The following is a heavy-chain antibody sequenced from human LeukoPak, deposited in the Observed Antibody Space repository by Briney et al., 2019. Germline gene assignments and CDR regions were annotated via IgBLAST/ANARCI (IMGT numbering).Heavy chain of an antibody. CDR3: ASSDCSGGSCYSHPFDY. CDR2: INHSGST. Sequence: SETLSLTYAVYGGSFSGYYWSWIRQPPGKGLEWIGEINHSGSTNYNPSLKSRVTISVDTSKNQFSLKLSSVTAADTAVYYCASSDCSGGSCYSHPFDYWGQGTLVTVSS. CDR1: GGSFSGYY. V-gene: IGHV4-34*01. D-gene: IGHD2-15*01. J-gene: IGHJ4*02.